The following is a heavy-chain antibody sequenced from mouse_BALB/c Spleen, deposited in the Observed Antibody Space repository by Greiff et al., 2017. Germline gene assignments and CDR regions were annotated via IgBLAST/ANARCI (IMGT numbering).Heavy chain of an antibody. CDR1: GFTFSSYA. V-gene: IGHV5-6-5*01. Sequence: EVQLQESGGGLVKPGGSLKLSCAASGFTFSSYAMSWVRQTPEKWLEWVASISSGGSTYYPDSVKGRFTISRDNARNILYLQMSSLRSEDTAMYYCARENSLLRLSYWYFDVWGAGTTVTVSS. D-gene: IGHD1-2*01. CDR2: ISSGGST. CDR3: ARENSLLRLSYWYFDV. J-gene: IGHJ1*01.